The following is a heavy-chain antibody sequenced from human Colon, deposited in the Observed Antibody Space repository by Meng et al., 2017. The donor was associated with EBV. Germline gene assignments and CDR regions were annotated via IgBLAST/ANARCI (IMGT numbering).Heavy chain of an antibody. V-gene: IGHV4-34*01. CDR3: ARGPGGSYYLYYFDY. CDR2: INHSGST. D-gene: IGHD1-26*01. J-gene: IGHJ4*02. Sequence: QQWVEGLLKPSEDSALTCAVYGGSFSGYYWSWIRQPPEKGLEWIGEINHSGSTNYNPSLKSRVTISVDTSKKQFSLKLSSVTAADTAVYYCARGPGGSYYLYYFDYWGQGTLVTVSS. CDR1: GGSFSGYY.